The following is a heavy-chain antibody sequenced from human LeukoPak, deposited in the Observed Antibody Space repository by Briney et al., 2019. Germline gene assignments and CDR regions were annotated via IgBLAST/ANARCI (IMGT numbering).Heavy chain of an antibody. CDR1: GGSISSYY. CDR2: IYTSGST. D-gene: IGHD3-10*01. Sequence: SETLSLTCTVSGGSISSYYWSWIRQPAGKGLEWIVRIYTSGSTNYNPSLQGRVTVSVDTSKNQFSRKMSSVTAADTAVYYCARALYYYGSGSYYPTDRYFDLWGRGTLVTVSS. J-gene: IGHJ2*01. V-gene: IGHV4-4*07. CDR3: ARALYYYGSGSYYPTDRYFDL.